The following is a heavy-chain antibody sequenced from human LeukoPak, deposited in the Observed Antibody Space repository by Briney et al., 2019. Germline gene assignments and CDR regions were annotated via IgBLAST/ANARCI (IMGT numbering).Heavy chain of an antibody. CDR1: GGSLSRSY. J-gene: IGHJ6*02. V-gene: IGHV4-59*01. Sequence: SETQSLTCTVSGGSLSRSYSSWIRQPPGMGLEWIGYIYYSGSTNYNPSLKSRVTISVDTSKNQFSLRLSSVTAADTAVYYCSRQWPSSYGKDVWGQGTTVTVSS. D-gene: IGHD6-19*01. CDR2: IYYSGST. CDR3: SRQWPSSYGKDV.